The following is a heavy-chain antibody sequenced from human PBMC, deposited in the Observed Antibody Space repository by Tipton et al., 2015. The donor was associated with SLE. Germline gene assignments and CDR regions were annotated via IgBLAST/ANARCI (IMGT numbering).Heavy chain of an antibody. CDR2: ISSSSRYI. V-gene: IGHV3-21*01. J-gene: IGHJ3*02. D-gene: IGHD3-3*01. CDR3: ARERTIFGVMRGAFDI. CDR1: GFTFSSYS. Sequence: SLRLSCAASGFTFSSYSMNWVRQAPGKGLEWVSSISSSSRYIYYTDSVKGRFTISGDNAKNSLYLQMNSLRAEDTAVYYCARERTIFGVMRGAFDIWGQGTMVTVSS.